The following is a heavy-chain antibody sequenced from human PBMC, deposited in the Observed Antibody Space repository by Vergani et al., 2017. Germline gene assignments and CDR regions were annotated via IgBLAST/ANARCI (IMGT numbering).Heavy chain of an antibody. Sequence: QVQLQESGPGLVKPSETLSLTCTVSGGSISSYYWSWIRQPAGKGLEWIGYIYYSGSTYYNPSLKSRVTISVDTSKNQFSLKLSSVTAADTAVYYCARGQLTVAGTRGIDYWGQGTLVTVSS. D-gene: IGHD6-19*01. V-gene: IGHV4-59*06. CDR1: GGSISSYY. CDR3: ARGQLTVAGTRGIDY. CDR2: IYYSGST. J-gene: IGHJ4*02.